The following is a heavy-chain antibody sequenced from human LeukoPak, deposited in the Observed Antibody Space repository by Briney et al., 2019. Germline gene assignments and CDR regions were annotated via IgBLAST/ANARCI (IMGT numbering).Heavy chain of an antibody. J-gene: IGHJ3*02. CDR2: ISYDGSNK. Sequence: GGALRLSCAASGFTFISYTMHWVRQAPGKGREGVAFISYDGSNKYYADSVKGRFTISRDNSKNTLYLQMNSLRAEDTAVYYCAKEHRITMVRGVIINSPAAFDIWGQGTMVTVSS. V-gene: IGHV3-30*04. D-gene: IGHD3-10*01. CDR1: GFTFISYT. CDR3: AKEHRITMVRGVIINSPAAFDI.